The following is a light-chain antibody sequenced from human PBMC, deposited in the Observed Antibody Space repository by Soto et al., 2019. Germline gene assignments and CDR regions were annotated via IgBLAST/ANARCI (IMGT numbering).Light chain of an antibody. CDR3: AAWDDSLSGRVV. CDR2: RNN. V-gene: IGLV1-47*01. CDR1: SSNIGSNY. J-gene: IGLJ2*01. Sequence: QSVLTQPPSASGTPGQRVTISCSGSSSNIGSNYVYWYQQLPGTGPKLLIYRNNQRPSGVPDRFSGSKSGTSASLAISGLRSEDEADYYCAAWDDSLSGRVVFGGGTKVTVL.